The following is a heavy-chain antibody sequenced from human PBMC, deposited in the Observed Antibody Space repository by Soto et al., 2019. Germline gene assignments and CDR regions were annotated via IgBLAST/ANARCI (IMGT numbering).Heavy chain of an antibody. CDR2: INTGNGHT. CDR1: GCPFSNYN. J-gene: IGHJ4*01. CDR3: ARILRGLPISGLSHSRYY. Sequence: SVKVSSKASGCPFSNYNIHWVRQAPGQSLEWVGWINTGNGHTRYSKKFQGRVTITSDQAANTAYMELSSLKSEDSAVYYCARILRGLPISGLSHSRYYWG. V-gene: IGHV1-3*04. D-gene: IGHD3-10*01.